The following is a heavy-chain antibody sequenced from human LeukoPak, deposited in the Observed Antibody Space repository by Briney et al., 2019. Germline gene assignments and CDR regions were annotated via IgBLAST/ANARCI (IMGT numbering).Heavy chain of an antibody. CDR2: IYSGGGT. Sequence: PGGSLRLSCAASGFTLSTHYMSCARQAPGKGLEWVSVIYSGGGTYYADSVKGRFTISRDSSKNTLYLQMNSLRAEDTAIYYCERATSYNHGSNVWGQGTTVTVSS. CDR1: GFTLSTHY. D-gene: IGHD3-10*01. V-gene: IGHV3-53*01. CDR3: ERATSYNHGSNV. J-gene: IGHJ6*02.